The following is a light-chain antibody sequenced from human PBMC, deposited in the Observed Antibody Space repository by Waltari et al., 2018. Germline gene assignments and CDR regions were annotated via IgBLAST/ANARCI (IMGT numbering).Light chain of an antibody. CDR2: EGS. CDR1: SSDVGSYNL. V-gene: IGLV2-23*01. Sequence: QSALTQPASVSGSPGQSITISCTGTSSDVGSYNLVSWYQQHPGKAPKLMIYEGSKLPSGVSNRFAGSKSGNTASLTISAPQAEDEADYYCCSYAGSSTYVFGTGTKVTVL. J-gene: IGLJ1*01. CDR3: CSYAGSSTYV.